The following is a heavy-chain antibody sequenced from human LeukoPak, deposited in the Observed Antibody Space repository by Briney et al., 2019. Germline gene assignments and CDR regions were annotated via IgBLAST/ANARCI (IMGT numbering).Heavy chain of an antibody. CDR1: GYTFTGYY. V-gene: IGHV1-2*02. Sequence: ASVKVSCKASGYTFTGYYMHWVRQAPGQGLEWMGWINPNSGGTNYAQKFQGRVTMTRDTSISTAYMELGRLRSDDTAVYYCTRGAVWDYDFWSGYYRGLLGPGYFDYWGQGTLVTVSS. CDR2: INPNSGGT. D-gene: IGHD3-3*01. J-gene: IGHJ4*02. CDR3: TRGAVWDYDFWSGYYRGLLGPGYFDY.